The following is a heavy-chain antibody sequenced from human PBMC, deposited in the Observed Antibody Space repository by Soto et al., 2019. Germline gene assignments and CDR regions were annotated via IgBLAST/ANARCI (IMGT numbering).Heavy chain of an antibody. J-gene: IGHJ4*02. D-gene: IGHD2-8*02. CDR2: ISSISSTI. CDR3: ARCPPFGGVPGFDY. Sequence: EVQLVESGGGLVQPGGSLRLSCAASGFTVSSYSMNWVRQAPGKGLEWVSYISSISSTIYYADSVKGRFTISRDNAKNSLYLQMNSLRAEDTAVYYCARCPPFGGVPGFDYWGQGTLGTVSS. V-gene: IGHV3-48*01. CDR1: GFTVSSYS.